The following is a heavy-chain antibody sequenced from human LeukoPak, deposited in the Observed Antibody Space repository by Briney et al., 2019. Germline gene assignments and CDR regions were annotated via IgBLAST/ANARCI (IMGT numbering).Heavy chain of an antibody. Sequence: SETLSLTCAVYGGSFSGYYWSWIRQPPGKGLEWIGEINHSGSTNYNPSLKSRVTISVDTSKNQFSLKLSSVTAADTAVYYCARFQGRLFDYWGQGTLVTVSS. CDR2: INHSGST. V-gene: IGHV4-34*01. CDR3: ARFQGRLFDY. CDR1: GGSFSGYY. J-gene: IGHJ4*02. D-gene: IGHD2-15*01.